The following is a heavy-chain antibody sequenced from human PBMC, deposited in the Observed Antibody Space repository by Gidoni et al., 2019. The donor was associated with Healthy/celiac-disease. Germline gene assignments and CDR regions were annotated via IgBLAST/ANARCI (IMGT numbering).Heavy chain of an antibody. J-gene: IGHJ3*02. Sequence: QVQLVQSGAEVKKPGSSVTVSCKASGCTFSSYAISWVRQAPGQGLELMGRIIPILGIANYAQKFQGRVTITADKSTSTAYMELSSLRSEDTAVYYCARDLDSGRAFDIWGQGTMVTVSS. CDR3: ARDLDSGRAFDI. V-gene: IGHV1-69*04. D-gene: IGHD3-10*01. CDR1: GCTFSSYA. CDR2: IIPILGIA.